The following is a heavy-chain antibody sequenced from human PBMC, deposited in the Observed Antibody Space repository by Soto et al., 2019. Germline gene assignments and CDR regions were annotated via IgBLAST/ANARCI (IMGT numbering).Heavy chain of an antibody. J-gene: IGHJ4*02. D-gene: IGHD6-13*01. CDR1: GGSISSGGYY. V-gene: IGHV4-31*03. CDR2: IYYSGST. CDR3: ARAFGEQQLDYFDY. Sequence: QVQLQESGPGLVKPSPTLSLTCTVSGGSISSGGYYWSWIRQHPGKGLEWIGYIYYSGSTYYNPSLKSRVTISVDTSKNQFSLKLSSVTAADTAVYYCARAFGEQQLDYFDYWGQGTLVTVSS.